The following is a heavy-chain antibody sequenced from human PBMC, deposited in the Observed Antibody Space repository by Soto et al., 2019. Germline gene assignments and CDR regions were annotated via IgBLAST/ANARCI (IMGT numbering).Heavy chain of an antibody. J-gene: IGHJ4*02. D-gene: IGHD3-10*01. CDR1: GFTFSSYA. Sequence: GGSLRLSCAASGFTFSSYAMHWVRQAPGKGLEWVAVISYDGSNKYYADSVKGRFTISRDNSKNTLYLQMNSLRAEDTAVYYCARDGQWFGELLRTKFDYWGQGTLVTVSS. V-gene: IGHV3-30-3*01. CDR2: ISYDGSNK. CDR3: ARDGQWFGELLRTKFDY.